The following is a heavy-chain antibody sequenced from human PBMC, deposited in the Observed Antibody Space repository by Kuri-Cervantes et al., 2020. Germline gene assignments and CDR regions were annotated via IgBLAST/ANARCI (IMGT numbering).Heavy chain of an antibody. J-gene: IGHJ4*02. CDR3: ARGKRYNWNYGGNFDY. Sequence: GGSLRLSCAASGFTFSSYGMHWVRQAPGKGLEWVAVIWYDGSNKYYADSVKGRFTISRDNSKNTLYLQMNSLRAEDTAVYYCARGKRYNWNYGGNFDYWGQGTLVTVSS. CDR2: IWYDGSNK. V-gene: IGHV3-33*01. CDR1: GFTFSSYG. D-gene: IGHD1-7*01.